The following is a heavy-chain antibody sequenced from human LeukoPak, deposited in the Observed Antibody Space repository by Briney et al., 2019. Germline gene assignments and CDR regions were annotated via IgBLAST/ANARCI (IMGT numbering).Heavy chain of an antibody. D-gene: IGHD1-26*01. J-gene: IGHJ4*02. Sequence: SETLSLTCAVYGGSFSGYYWSWIRQPPGKGLEWIGEINHTGSTNYNPSLKSRVTISIDTSKNHFSLKLSSVTAADTAVYYCARVLSGNYYPADYWDQGTLVTVSS. V-gene: IGHV4-34*01. CDR3: ARVLSGNYYPADY. CDR2: INHTGST. CDR1: GGSFSGYY.